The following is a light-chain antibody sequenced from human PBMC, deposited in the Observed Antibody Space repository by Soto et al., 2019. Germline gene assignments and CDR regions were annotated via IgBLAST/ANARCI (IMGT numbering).Light chain of an antibody. J-gene: IGKJ2*01. Sequence: EIVLTQSPGTLSLSPGERATLSCRASQSVSSSYLAWYQQKPGQAPRLLIYRASSRATGIPDRFSGSGSGTDFTLTISRLEPEDFAVYYCQQYGSSRVTFGQGTKLEIK. V-gene: IGKV3-20*01. CDR2: RAS. CDR1: QSVSSSY. CDR3: QQYGSSRVT.